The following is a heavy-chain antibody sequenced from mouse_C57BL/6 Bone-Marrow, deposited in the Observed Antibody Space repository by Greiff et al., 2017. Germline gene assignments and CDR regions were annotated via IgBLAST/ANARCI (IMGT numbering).Heavy chain of an antibody. D-gene: IGHD2-2*01. CDR3: AKIGPLYYGYLFDY. J-gene: IGHJ2*01. Sequence: EVQLQQSGPELVKPGASVKISCKASGYTFTDYYMNWVKQSHGKSLEWIGDINPNNGGTSYNQKFKGKATLTVDKSSSTAYMELRSLTSEDSAVYYCAKIGPLYYGYLFDYWGQGTTLTVSS. CDR1: GYTFTDYY. CDR2: INPNNGGT. V-gene: IGHV1-26*01.